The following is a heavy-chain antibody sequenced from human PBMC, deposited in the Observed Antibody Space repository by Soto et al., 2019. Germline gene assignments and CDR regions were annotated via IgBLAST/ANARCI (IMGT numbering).Heavy chain of an antibody. J-gene: IGHJ4*02. CDR2: IIPIFGTA. V-gene: IGHV1-69*13. D-gene: IGHD2-8*01. Sequence: SVKVSCKASGGTFSSYAISWVRQAPGQGLEWMGGIIPIFGTANYAQKFQGRVTITADESTSTAYMELSSLRSEDTAVYYSARASNNLLYFDYWGQGTLVTVSS. CDR3: ARASNNLLYFDY. CDR1: GGTFSSYA.